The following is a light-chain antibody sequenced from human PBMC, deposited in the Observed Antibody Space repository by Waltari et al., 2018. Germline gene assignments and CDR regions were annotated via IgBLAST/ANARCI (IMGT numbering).Light chain of an antibody. J-gene: IGLJ1*01. CDR1: SSCLGASHQ. CDR3: SSYTGFSTCV. CDR2: DVT. V-gene: IGLV2-14*03. Sequence: QSPLTKPGSVTGWPAQSISNPCTGTSSCLGASHQLSLYQQHPGKAPQLMIFDVTERPSGVSDRFSGSKSGNTASLTISGLQAEDEADYYCSSYTGFSTCVFGSGTHLIVL.